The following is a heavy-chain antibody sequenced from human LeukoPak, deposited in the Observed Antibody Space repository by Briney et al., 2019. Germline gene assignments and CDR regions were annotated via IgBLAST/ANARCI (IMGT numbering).Heavy chain of an antibody. D-gene: IGHD3-16*01. V-gene: IGHV3-30*18. CDR1: GFTFISYG. CDR3: AKDRRMMSAYYGMDV. Sequence: GGSLRLSCEASGFTFISYGVHWVRQAPGKGLEWVSVISYDGGNQKYADSVKGRFTISRDNSKNTVYLQLNSLRAEDTAVYYCAKDRRMMSAYYGMDVWGQGTTVIVSS. J-gene: IGHJ6*02. CDR2: ISYDGGNQ.